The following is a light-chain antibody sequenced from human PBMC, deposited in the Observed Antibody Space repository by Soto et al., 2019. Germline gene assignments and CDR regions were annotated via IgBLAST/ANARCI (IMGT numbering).Light chain of an antibody. V-gene: IGKV1-5*03. CDR2: KAS. J-gene: IGKJ4*01. Sequence: DIQMTQSPSTLSASVGDRVTITCRASQTISNLLAWYQQKPGKAPKFLISKASSLESGVPSRFSGSGSGTEFTLTISSLQPDDFGTYYCQQYNSYPLTFGGGTKVEIK. CDR3: QQYNSYPLT. CDR1: QTISNL.